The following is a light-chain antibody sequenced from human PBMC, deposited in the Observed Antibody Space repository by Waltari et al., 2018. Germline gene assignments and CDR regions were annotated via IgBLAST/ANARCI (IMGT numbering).Light chain of an antibody. CDR1: QSVLYSSNNENY. CDR3: QQYYSTPT. CDR2: WAS. J-gene: IGKJ2*01. V-gene: IGKV4-1*01. Sequence: DIVMTQSPDSLAVSLGERAPINCKSSQSVLYSSNNENYLAWYQQKPGQPPKLLIYWASTRESGVPDRFSGSGSGTDFTLTISSLQAEDVAVYYCQQYYSTPTFGQGTKLEIK.